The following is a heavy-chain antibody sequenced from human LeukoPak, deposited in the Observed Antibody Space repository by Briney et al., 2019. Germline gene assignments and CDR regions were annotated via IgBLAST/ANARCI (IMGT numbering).Heavy chain of an antibody. CDR3: AKDTAMASDAFDI. Sequence: PSETLSLTCTVSGGSISSSSYYWGWIRQPPGKGLEWIGSIYYSGSTYYNPSLKSRVTISVDTSKNQFSLKLNSVTPEDTAVYYCAKDTAMASDAFDIWGQGTMVTVSS. J-gene: IGHJ3*02. D-gene: IGHD5-18*01. CDR1: GGSISSSSYY. V-gene: IGHV4-39*01. CDR2: IYYSGST.